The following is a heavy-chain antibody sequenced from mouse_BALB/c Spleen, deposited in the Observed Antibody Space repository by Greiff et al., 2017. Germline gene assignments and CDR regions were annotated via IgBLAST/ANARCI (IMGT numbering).Heavy chain of an antibody. CDR1: GYAFSSYW. CDR2: IYPGDGDT. V-gene: IGHV1-80*01. D-gene: IGHD2-1*01. J-gene: IGHJ1*01. Sequence: ESGAELVRPGSSVKISCKASGYAFSSYWMNWVKQRPGQGLEWIGQIYPGDGDTNYNGKFKGKATLTADKSSSTAYMQLSSLTSEDSAVYFCARSGGNRYFDVWGAGTTVTVSS. CDR3: ARSGGNRYFDV.